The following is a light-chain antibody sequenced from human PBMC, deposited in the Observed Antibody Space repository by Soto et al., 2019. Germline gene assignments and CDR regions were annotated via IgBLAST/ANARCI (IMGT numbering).Light chain of an antibody. Sequence: EIVMTLSPATLSVSPGERATLSCRASQSVSSNLAWYQQKPGQAPRLLIYGASTRATGIPARFSGSGSGTEFTLTIRSLQSEDFAVYYCQQYNNWPLLTFGGGTKVEIK. J-gene: IGKJ4*01. CDR3: QQYNNWPLLT. CDR2: GAS. CDR1: QSVSSN. V-gene: IGKV3-15*01.